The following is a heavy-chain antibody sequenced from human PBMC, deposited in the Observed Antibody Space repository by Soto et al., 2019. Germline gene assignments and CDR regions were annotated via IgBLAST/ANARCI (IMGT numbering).Heavy chain of an antibody. V-gene: IGHV3-21*06. CDR2: ITNRGTHT. CDR1: GFSFSSYT. Sequence: PRLSCTASGFSFSSYTMNWVRQAPGKGLQWVASITNRGTHTYSADSVKGRFTISRDNDKNSLYLQMNNLRAEDTATYYCARAHEVAWFDSWGQGTLVTVSS. J-gene: IGHJ5*01. D-gene: IGHD2-15*01. CDR3: ARAHEVAWFDS.